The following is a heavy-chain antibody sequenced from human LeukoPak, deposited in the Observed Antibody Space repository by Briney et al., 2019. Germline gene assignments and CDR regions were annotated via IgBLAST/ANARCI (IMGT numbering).Heavy chain of an antibody. Sequence: PGGSLRLSCAASGFTFSSDAMSWVRQAPGKGLEWVSAISGSGGSTYYADSVKGRFTISRDNSKNTLYLQMNRLRAEDTAVYFFAKEGGYQQLVPFDYWGQGTLVTVSS. CDR2: ISGSGGST. D-gene: IGHD6-13*01. V-gene: IGHV3-23*01. CDR3: AKEGGYQQLVPFDY. J-gene: IGHJ4*02. CDR1: GFTFSSDA.